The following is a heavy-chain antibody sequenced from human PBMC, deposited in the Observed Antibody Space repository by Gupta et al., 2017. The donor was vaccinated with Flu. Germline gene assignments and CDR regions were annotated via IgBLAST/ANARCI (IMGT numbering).Heavy chain of an antibody. D-gene: IGHD6-19*01. CDR1: GGSFSGYY. Sequence: QVQLQQWGAGLLKPSETLSLTCAVYGGSFSGYYWSWIRQPPGKGLEWIGEINHSGSTNYNPSLKSRVTISVDTSKNQFSLQLSSVTAADTAVYYCARGPSSGWYYFDYWGQGTLVTVSS. J-gene: IGHJ4*02. CDR2: INHSGST. CDR3: ARGPSSGWYYFDY. V-gene: IGHV4-34*01.